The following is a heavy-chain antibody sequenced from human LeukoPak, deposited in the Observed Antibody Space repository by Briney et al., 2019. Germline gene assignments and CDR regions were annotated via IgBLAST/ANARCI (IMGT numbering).Heavy chain of an antibody. J-gene: IGHJ4*02. CDR1: GFTFNDFY. CDR3: ARDGGPYYFDY. V-gene: IGHV3-11*01. D-gene: IGHD4-23*01. Sequence: GGSLSLSCAASGFTFNDFYMTWIRQAPGKGLEWVSYISKTGNTIYYADSVKGRFTISRDNAKKSLYLEMNSLRAEDTAVYYWARDGGPYYFDYWGQGTLVTVSS. CDR2: ISKTGNTI.